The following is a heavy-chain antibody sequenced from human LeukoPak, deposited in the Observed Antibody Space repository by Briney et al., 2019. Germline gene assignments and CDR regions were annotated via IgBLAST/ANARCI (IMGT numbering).Heavy chain of an antibody. CDR2: INPNSGGT. Sequence: ASVKVSCKASGYTFTGYYMHWVRQAPGQGLEWMGWINPNSGGTNYAQKFQGWVTMTRDTSISTAYMELSRLRSEDTAVYYCARPITTYYYYGMDVWGQGTTVTVSS. D-gene: IGHD3-22*01. CDR3: ARPITTYYYYGMDV. V-gene: IGHV1-2*04. J-gene: IGHJ6*02. CDR1: GYTFTGYY.